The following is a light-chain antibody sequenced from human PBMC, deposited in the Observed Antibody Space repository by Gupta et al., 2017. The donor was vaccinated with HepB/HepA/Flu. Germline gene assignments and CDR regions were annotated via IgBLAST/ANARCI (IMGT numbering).Light chain of an antibody. CDR3: QQYDSVPFS. Sequence: DIQMTQSPSSLSASVGDRVTIACQASQDISKYLNWYQRKPGKAPKLLIYDASNLETGVPSRFSGSGSGTDFTVTISSLQPEDIATYYCQQYDSVPFSFGQGTKVEIK. J-gene: IGKJ2*03. CDR2: DAS. V-gene: IGKV1-33*01. CDR1: QDISKY.